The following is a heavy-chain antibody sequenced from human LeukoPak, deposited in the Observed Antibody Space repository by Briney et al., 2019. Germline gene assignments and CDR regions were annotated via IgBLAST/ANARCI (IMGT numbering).Heavy chain of an antibody. Sequence: GASVKVSCKASGYTFTSYGISWVRQAPGQGLEWMGWISAYNGNTNYAQKLQGRVTMTTDTSTSTAYMELRSLRSDDTAVYYCARDRIKTSSGSSPPGYWGQGTLVTVSS. CDR2: ISAYNGNT. J-gene: IGHJ4*02. CDR1: GYTFTSYG. D-gene: IGHD1-26*01. CDR3: ARDRIKTSSGSSPPGY. V-gene: IGHV1-18*01.